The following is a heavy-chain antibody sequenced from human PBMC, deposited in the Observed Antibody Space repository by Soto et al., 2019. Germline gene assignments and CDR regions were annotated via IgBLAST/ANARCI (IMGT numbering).Heavy chain of an antibody. CDR3: ARVPYGIVGASDY. D-gene: IGHD1-26*01. CDR2: ISYDGSNK. J-gene: IGHJ4*02. Sequence: GGSLRLSCAASGFTFSSYGTHWVRQAPGKGLEWVAVISYDGSNKYYTDSVKGRFTISRDNAKNSLYLQMNSLRAEDTAVYYCARVPYGIVGASDYWGQGTLVTVSS. CDR1: GFTFSSYG. V-gene: IGHV3-30*03.